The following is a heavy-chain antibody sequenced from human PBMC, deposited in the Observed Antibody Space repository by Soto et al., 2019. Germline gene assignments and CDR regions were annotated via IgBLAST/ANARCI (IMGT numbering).Heavy chain of an antibody. J-gene: IGHJ4*02. Sequence: QVQLQESGPGLVKPSQTLSLTCTVSGGSISSGGYYWSWIRQHPGKGLEWIGYIYYSGSTYYNPSTKSRVTISVDTSKNQFSLKLSSVTAADTAVYYCARTGERWILGYYFDYWGQGTLVTVSS. CDR1: GGSISSGGYY. V-gene: IGHV4-31*03. CDR2: IYYSGST. D-gene: IGHD2-2*03. CDR3: ARTGERWILGYYFDY.